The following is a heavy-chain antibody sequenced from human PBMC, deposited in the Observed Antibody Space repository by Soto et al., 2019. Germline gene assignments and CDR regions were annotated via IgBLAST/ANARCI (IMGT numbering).Heavy chain of an antibody. D-gene: IGHD1-7*01. V-gene: IGHV3-30-3*01. Sequence: GGSLRLSCAASGFTFSSYAMHWVRPAPGKGLEWVAVISYDGSNKYYADSVKGRFTISRDNSKNTLYLQMNSLRAEDTAVYYCARDPDKGNAELELLPFDYWGQGTLVTVSS. CDR3: ARDPDKGNAELELLPFDY. CDR2: ISYDGSNK. CDR1: GFTFSSYA. J-gene: IGHJ4*02.